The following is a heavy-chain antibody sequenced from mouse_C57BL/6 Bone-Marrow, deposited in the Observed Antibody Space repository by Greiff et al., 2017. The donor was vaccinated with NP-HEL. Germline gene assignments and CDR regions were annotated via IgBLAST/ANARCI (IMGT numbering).Heavy chain of an antibody. V-gene: IGHV1-7*01. CDR3: AMEDYDPYYYAMDY. J-gene: IGHJ4*01. CDR2: INPSSGYT. Sequence: QVQLKESGAELAKPGASVKLSCKASGYTFTSYWMHWVKQRPGQGLEWIGYINPSSGYTKYNQKFKDKATLTADKSSSTAYMQLSSLTYEDSAVYYCAMEDYDPYYYAMDYWGQGTSVTVSS. D-gene: IGHD2-4*01. CDR1: GYTFTSYW.